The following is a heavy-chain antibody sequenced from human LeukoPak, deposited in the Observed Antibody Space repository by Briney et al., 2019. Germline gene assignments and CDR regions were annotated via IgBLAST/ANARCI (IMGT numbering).Heavy chain of an antibody. D-gene: IGHD6-19*01. CDR1: GGSISSSSYH. V-gene: IGHV4-39*01. J-gene: IGHJ4*02. CDR3: ARHGALQQWLVKDYFDY. Sequence: SETLSLTCTVSGGSISSSSYHWGWIRQPPGKGLEWIGSIYYSGSTYYNPSLKSRVTISVDTSKNQFSLKLSSVTAADTAVYYCARHGALQQWLVKDYFDYWGQGTLVTVSS. CDR2: IYYSGST.